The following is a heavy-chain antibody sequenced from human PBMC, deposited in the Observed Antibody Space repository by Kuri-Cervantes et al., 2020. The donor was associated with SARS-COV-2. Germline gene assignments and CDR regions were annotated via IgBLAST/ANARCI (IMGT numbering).Heavy chain of an antibody. CDR1: GFTFSNAW. V-gene: IGHV3-15*01. CDR2: IKSKTDGGTT. CDR3: ARGDGRWLATKQDY. D-gene: IGHD6-19*01. J-gene: IGHJ4*02. Sequence: GESLKISCAASGFTFSNAWMSWVRQAPGKGLEWVGRIKSKTDGGTTDYAAPVKGRFTISRDDSKNTLYLQMNSLRAEDTAVYYCARGDGRWLATKQDYWGQGTLVTVSS.